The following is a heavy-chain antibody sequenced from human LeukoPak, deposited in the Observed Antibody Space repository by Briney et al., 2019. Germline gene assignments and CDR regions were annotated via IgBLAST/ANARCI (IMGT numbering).Heavy chain of an antibody. J-gene: IGHJ4*02. D-gene: IGHD5-18*01. Sequence: GGSLRLSCAASGFTFSSSGMHWVRQAPGKGLEWVAFIRYDGNNKYYADSVKGRFTISRDNSENTLYLQLNSLRAEDTAVYYCAKDPRGYGGYFDYWGQGTLVTVSS. CDR1: GFTFSSSG. CDR3: AKDPRGYGGYFDY. CDR2: IRYDGNNK. V-gene: IGHV3-30*02.